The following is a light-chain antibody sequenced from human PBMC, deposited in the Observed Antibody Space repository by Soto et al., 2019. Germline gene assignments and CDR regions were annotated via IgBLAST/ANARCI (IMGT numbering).Light chain of an antibody. Sequence: EIVVTQSPGTLSLSPGERGTLSCRASQSVSRNNLAWYQQRPGQPPRLFIYGASSRAPGIPDRFSGSGSGTDFTLTISRLEPEDSAVYFCQQYARPPYSFGQGTKLEIK. CDR1: QSVSRNN. CDR2: GAS. V-gene: IGKV3-20*01. CDR3: QQYARPPYS. J-gene: IGKJ2*01.